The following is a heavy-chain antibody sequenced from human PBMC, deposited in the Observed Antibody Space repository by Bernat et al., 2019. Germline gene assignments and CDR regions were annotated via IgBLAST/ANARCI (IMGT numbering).Heavy chain of an antibody. J-gene: IGHJ4*02. V-gene: IGHV3-53*01. CDR3: AITEGLY. Sequence: EVWLVESGGGLIQPGGSLRLSCAASGFTVSSDYMSWVRQAPGKGLEWVSVIYSDDNTYYADSVKGRFTISRDNSKNTLYLQMNSLRVEDTAVYYCAITEGLYWGQGALVTVSS. CDR1: GFTVSSDY. CDR2: IYSDDNT.